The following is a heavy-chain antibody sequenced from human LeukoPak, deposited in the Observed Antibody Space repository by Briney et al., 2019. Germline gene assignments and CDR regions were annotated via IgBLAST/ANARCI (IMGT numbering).Heavy chain of an antibody. Sequence: PSETLSLTCAVSGGSITTSHWWSWLRQPPGMGLGWIGEVFHSGTTNFNPSLKSRVTISLDKSTNQFYLNLRSVTAADTAVYYCARDRDATAPAAYDALDIWGQGTLVTVSS. CDR1: GGSITTSHW. J-gene: IGHJ3*02. V-gene: IGHV4-4*02. D-gene: IGHD2-2*01. CDR2: VFHSGTT. CDR3: ARDRDATAPAAYDALDI.